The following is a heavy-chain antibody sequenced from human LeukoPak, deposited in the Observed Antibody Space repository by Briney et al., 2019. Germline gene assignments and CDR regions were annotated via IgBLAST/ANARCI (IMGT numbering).Heavy chain of an antibody. Sequence: GGSLRLSCAASGFTFSSYGMHWVRQAPGKGLEWVAFIRYDGSNKYYADSVKGRFTISRDNSKNTLYLQMNSLRAEDTAVYYCAKDLDYYDSSGYWEDWGQGTLVTVSS. CDR2: IRYDGSNK. CDR3: AKDLDYYDSSGYWED. V-gene: IGHV3-30*02. J-gene: IGHJ4*02. CDR1: GFTFSSYG. D-gene: IGHD3-22*01.